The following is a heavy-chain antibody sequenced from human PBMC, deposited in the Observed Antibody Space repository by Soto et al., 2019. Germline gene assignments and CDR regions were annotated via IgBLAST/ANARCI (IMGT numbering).Heavy chain of an antibody. CDR3: ARDYYGDYARFDY. J-gene: IGHJ4*02. D-gene: IGHD4-17*01. V-gene: IGHV3-33*01. Sequence: QVQLVESGGGVVQPGRSLRLSCAASGFIFSRYGMHWVRQAPGKGLEWVAFIWYDGSHKYFADSVKGRFTISRDNSKNTVYLQMNSLRAEDTAIYYCARDYYGDYARFDYWGQGTLVTVSS. CDR1: GFIFSRYG. CDR2: IWYDGSHK.